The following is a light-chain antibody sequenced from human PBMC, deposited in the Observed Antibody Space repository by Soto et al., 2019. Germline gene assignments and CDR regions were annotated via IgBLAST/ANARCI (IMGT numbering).Light chain of an antibody. J-gene: IGKJ2*01. CDR1: HSVGTY. CDR3: QQRNNWPET. V-gene: IGKV3-11*01. CDR2: DAS. Sequence: EIVLTQSQATLSLSPGERATLSCRARHSVGTYMTWYQQKFGQAPRLLIFDASNRATGVPARFSGSGSGTDFTLTISSLEHEDVALYYCQQRNNWPETFGQGTKLEI.